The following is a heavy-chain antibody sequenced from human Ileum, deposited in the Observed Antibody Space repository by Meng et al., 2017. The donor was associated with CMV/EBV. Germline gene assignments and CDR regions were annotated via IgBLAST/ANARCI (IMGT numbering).Heavy chain of an antibody. CDR2: IKQDGSEK. J-gene: IGHJ6*02. Sequence: GGSLRLSCAASGFTFSSYWMSWVRQAPGKGLEWVANIKQDGSEKYYVDSVKGRFTISRDNAKNSLYLQMNSLRAEDTAVYYCARLGPLRFLEWLPAYYYYGMDVWGQGTTVTVSS. V-gene: IGHV3-7*01. CDR3: ARLGPLRFLEWLPAYYYYGMDV. CDR1: GFTFSSYW. D-gene: IGHD3-3*01.